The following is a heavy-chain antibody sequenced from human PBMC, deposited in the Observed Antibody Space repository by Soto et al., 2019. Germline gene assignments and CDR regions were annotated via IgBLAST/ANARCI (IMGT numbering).Heavy chain of an antibody. D-gene: IGHD3-10*01. CDR3: VVSHTRDYYGMDV. V-gene: IGHV1-69*06. Sequence: SVKVSCKASGGTFSSYAISWVRQAPGQGLEWMGGIIPIFGTANYAQKFQGRVTITADKSTSTAYMELSSLRSEDTAVYYCVVSHTRDYYGMDVWGQGTTVTVPS. J-gene: IGHJ6*02. CDR2: IIPIFGTA. CDR1: GGTFSSYA.